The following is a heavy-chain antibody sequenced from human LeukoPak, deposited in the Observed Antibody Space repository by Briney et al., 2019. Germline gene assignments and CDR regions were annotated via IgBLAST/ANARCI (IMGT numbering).Heavy chain of an antibody. V-gene: IGHV3-64D*06. CDR2: ISSNGGST. D-gene: IGHD5-18*01. CDR1: GFTFSSYA. J-gene: IGHJ4*02. Sequence: GGSLRFSCSASGFTFSSYAMHWVRQAPGKGLEYVSAISSNGGSTYYADSVKGRFTISRDNSKNTLYLQMSSLRAEDTAVYYCVKDGDTAMVTFDYWGQGTLVTVSS. CDR3: VKDGDTAMVTFDY.